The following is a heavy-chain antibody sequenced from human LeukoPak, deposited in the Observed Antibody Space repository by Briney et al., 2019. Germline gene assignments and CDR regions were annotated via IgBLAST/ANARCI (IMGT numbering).Heavy chain of an antibody. CDR3: ARDSSYLQAYDY. CDR1: GGTFSSYA. CDR2: IIPILGIA. J-gene: IGHJ4*02. V-gene: IGHV1-69*04. D-gene: IGHD5-24*01. Sequence: SVKVSCKASGGTFSSYAISWVRQAPGQGLEWMGRIIPILGIANYAQKFQGRVTITADKSTSTAYMELSSLRSEGTAVYYCARDSSYLQAYDYWGQGTLVTVSS.